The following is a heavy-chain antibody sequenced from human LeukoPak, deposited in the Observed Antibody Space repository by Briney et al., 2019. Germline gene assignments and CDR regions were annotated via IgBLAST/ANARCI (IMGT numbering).Heavy chain of an antibody. Sequence: ETLSLTCTVSGGSISSYYWSWVRQAPGKGLEWVSAISGSGGSTYYADSVKGRFTISRDNSKNTLYLQMNSLRAEDTAVYYCANFYGSGSHWGQGTLVTVSS. V-gene: IGHV3-23*01. D-gene: IGHD3-10*01. CDR1: GGSISSYY. CDR2: ISGSGGST. CDR3: ANFYGSGSH. J-gene: IGHJ4*02.